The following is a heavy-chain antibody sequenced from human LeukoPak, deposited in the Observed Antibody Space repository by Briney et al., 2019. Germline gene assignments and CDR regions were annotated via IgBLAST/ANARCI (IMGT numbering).Heavy chain of an antibody. Sequence: ASETLSLTCTVSGGSISSYYWSWIRQPPGKGLEWIGYIYYSGSTNYNPSLKSRVTISVDTSKNQFSLKLSSVTAADTAVYYCASFSSIAARPGGYWGQGTLVTVSS. CDR2: IYYSGST. V-gene: IGHV4-59*01. J-gene: IGHJ4*02. D-gene: IGHD6-6*01. CDR1: GGSISSYY. CDR3: ASFSSIAARPGGY.